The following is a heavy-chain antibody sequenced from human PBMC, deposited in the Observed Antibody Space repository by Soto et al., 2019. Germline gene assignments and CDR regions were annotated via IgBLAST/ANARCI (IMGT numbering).Heavy chain of an antibody. Sequence: QVQLVECGGGVVQPGRSLRLSCAASGFTFSSYGMHWVRQAPGKGLEWVAVIWYDGSNKYYADSVKGRFTISRDNSKNTLYLQMNSLRAEDTAVYYCARATACSGGSCYSHYYYGMDVWGQGTTVTVSS. D-gene: IGHD2-15*01. V-gene: IGHV3-33*01. CDR1: GFTFSSYG. CDR3: ARATACSGGSCYSHYYYGMDV. J-gene: IGHJ6*02. CDR2: IWYDGSNK.